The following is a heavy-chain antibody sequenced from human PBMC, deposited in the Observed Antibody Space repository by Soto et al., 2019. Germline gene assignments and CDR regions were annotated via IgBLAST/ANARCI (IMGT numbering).Heavy chain of an antibody. Sequence: EVQLLESGGGLVQPGGSLRLSCAASGFTFSSYAMSWVRQAPGKGLEWVSATSGSGGSTYYADSVKGRFTISRDNSKNPLYLQMNSLRAEDTAVYYCARIKDGYCSGGSCYPVGAFDPWGQGTLVTVSS. CDR3: ARIKDGYCSGGSCYPVGAFDP. CDR1: GFTFSSYA. D-gene: IGHD2-15*01. CDR2: TSGSGGST. J-gene: IGHJ5*02. V-gene: IGHV3-23*01.